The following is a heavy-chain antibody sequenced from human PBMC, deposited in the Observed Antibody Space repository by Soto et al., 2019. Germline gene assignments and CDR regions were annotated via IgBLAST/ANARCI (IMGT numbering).Heavy chain of an antibody. J-gene: IGHJ4*02. CDR3: AKFYYYDSSGYYPLLYFDY. V-gene: IGHV3-23*01. CDR2: ISGSGGST. CDR1: GFTFSSYA. Sequence: PGGSLRLSCAASGFTFSSYAMSWVRQAPGKGLEWVSAISGSGGSTYYADSVKGRSTISRDNSKNTLYLQMNSLRAEDTAVYYCAKFYYYDSSGYYPLLYFDYWGQGTLVTVSS. D-gene: IGHD3-22*01.